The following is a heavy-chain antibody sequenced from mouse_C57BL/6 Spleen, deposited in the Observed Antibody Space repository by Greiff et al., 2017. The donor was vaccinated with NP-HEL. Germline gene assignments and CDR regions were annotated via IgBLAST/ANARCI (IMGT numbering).Heavy chain of an antibody. Sequence: QVHVKQSGAELVRPGASVKLSCKASGYTFTDYYINWVKQRPGQGLEWIARIYPGSGNTYYNEKFKGKATLTAEKSSSTAYLQLSSLTAEDSAVYFCATDESNYWYFDVWGTGTTVTVSS. D-gene: IGHD2-5*01. CDR2: IYPGSGNT. J-gene: IGHJ1*03. V-gene: IGHV1-76*01. CDR3: ATDESNYWYFDV. CDR1: GYTFTDYY.